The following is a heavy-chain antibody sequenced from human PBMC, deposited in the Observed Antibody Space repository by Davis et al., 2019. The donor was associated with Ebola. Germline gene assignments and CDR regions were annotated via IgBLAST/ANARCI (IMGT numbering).Heavy chain of an antibody. J-gene: IGHJ6*02. D-gene: IGHD2-2*01. V-gene: IGHV1-3*01. CDR1: GYIFTTYA. CDR2: INAGNGDT. CDR3: ARPRVRYQLLGPDYYYGMDV. Sequence: ASVKVSCKASGYIFTTYAIHWVRQAPGQRLEWMGWINAGNGDTKSSQKFQGRVTITRDTSASTAYMELSSLRSEDTAVYYCARPRVRYQLLGPDYYYGMDVWGQGTTVTVSS.